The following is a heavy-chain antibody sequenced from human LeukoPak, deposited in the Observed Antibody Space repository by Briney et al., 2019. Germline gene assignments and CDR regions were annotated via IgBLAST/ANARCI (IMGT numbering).Heavy chain of an antibody. V-gene: IGHV3-30*04. CDR2: ISYDGSNK. CDR1: GFSFSSYA. D-gene: IGHD2-21*02. CDR3: ARSKDIVVVTAFDI. Sequence: GGSLRLSCVASGFSFSSYAMHWVRQAPGKGLEWVAVISYDGSNKYYADSVKGRFTISRDNSKNTLYLQMNSLRAEDTAVYYCARSKDIVVVTAFDIWGQGTMVTVSS. J-gene: IGHJ3*02.